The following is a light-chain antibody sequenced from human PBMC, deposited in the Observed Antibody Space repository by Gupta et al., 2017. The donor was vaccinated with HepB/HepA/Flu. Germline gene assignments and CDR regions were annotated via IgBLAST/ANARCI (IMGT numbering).Light chain of an antibody. CDR1: QGVASW. Sequence: DLQVTQSPSSVSASVGDRVTITCRASQGVASWLAWYQQKPGKAPKLLIYGTSTLQSGVPSRFSGSGYDTYFTLTISSLQPEDFGTYYCQQANNIPWTFGQGTKVEIK. CDR3: QQANNIPWT. V-gene: IGKV1-12*01. J-gene: IGKJ1*01. CDR2: GTS.